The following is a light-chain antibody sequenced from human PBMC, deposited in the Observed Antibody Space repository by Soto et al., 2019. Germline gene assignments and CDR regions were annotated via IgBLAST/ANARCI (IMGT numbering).Light chain of an antibody. CDR2: EVS. Sequence: QSALTQPASVSGSPGQSITIACTGTSSDVGGYDYVSRYQLHPGQAPKLMVFEVSNRPSGVSYRFSGSKSGNTASLTISGLQAEDEADYFCSSYAISTAYLFGTGTKLTVL. CDR1: SSDVGGYDY. CDR3: SSYAISTAYL. J-gene: IGLJ1*01. V-gene: IGLV2-14*01.